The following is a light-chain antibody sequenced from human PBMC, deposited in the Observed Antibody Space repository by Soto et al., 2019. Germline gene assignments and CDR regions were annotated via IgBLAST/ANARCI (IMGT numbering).Light chain of an antibody. CDR3: LLSYSGGEGV. V-gene: IGLV7-46*01. CDR1: TGAVTSGHY. J-gene: IGLJ2*01. Sequence: QAVVTQEPSLTVSPGGTVTLTCGSSTGAVTSGHYPYWFQQKPGQAPRTLIYDTSNKHSWTPARSSGSLLGGKAALTLSGAQPEDEAEYYCLLSYSGGEGVFGGGTKLTVL. CDR2: DTS.